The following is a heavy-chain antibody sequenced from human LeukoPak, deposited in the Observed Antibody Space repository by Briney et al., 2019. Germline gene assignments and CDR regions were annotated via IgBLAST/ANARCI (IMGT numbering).Heavy chain of an antibody. V-gene: IGHV1-69*13. CDR1: GGTFSSYA. CDR3: ARDNQIAARPGAFDI. CDR2: IIPIFGTA. Sequence: SVKVSCKASGGTFSSYAISWVRQAPGQGLEWMGGIIPIFGTANYAQKFQGRVTITADESTSTAYMELSSLRSEDTAVYYCARDNQIAARPGAFDIWGQGAMVTVSS. J-gene: IGHJ3*02. D-gene: IGHD6-6*01.